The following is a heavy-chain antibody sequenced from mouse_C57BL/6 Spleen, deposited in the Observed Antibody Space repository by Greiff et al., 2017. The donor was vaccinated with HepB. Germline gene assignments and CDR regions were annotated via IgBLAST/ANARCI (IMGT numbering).Heavy chain of an antibody. CDR3: ARWGGSTLDY. CDR1: GYAFSSSW. V-gene: IGHV1-82*01. D-gene: IGHD1-1*01. J-gene: IGHJ2*01. Sequence: VQLQQSGPELVKPGASVKISCKASGYAFSSSWMNWVKQRPGEGLEWIGRIYPGDGDTNYNGKFKGKATLTADQSSSTTYMQISRLTSEDSEVYLCARWGGSTLDYWGKGTTLTVSS. CDR2: IYPGDGDT.